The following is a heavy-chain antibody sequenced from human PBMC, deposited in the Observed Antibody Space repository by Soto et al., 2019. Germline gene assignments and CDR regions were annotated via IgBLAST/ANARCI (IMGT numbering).Heavy chain of an antibody. CDR2: ISGSGGST. Sequence: HPGGSLRLSCAASGFTFSSYAMSWVRQAPGKGLEWVSAISGSGGSTYYADSVKGRFTISRDNSKNTLYLQMNSLRAEDTAVYYCAKRLEGGYAVPLYYYYGMDVWGQGTTVTVSS. J-gene: IGHJ6*02. CDR3: AKRLEGGYAVPLYYYYGMDV. D-gene: IGHD5-12*01. CDR1: GFTFSSYA. V-gene: IGHV3-23*01.